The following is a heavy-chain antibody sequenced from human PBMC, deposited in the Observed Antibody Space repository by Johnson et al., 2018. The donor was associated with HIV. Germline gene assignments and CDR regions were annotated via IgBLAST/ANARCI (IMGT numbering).Heavy chain of an antibody. J-gene: IGHJ3*02. V-gene: IGHV3-20*04. CDR1: GFTFDDYG. Sequence: VQLVESGGGVVRPGGSLRLSCAASGFTFDDYGMSWVRQAPGKGLELVSVINWNGGRTSYADSVKGRFTISRDNAKRSLYMQMNSLRAEDTALYYCARVIGLGYYDSTANALDIWGQGTMVTVSS. CDR3: ARVIGLGYYDSTANALDI. CDR2: INWNGGRT. D-gene: IGHD3-22*01.